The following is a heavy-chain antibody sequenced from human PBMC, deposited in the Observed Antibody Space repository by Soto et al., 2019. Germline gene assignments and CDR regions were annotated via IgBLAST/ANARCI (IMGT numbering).Heavy chain of an antibody. Sequence: PGGSLRLSCAASGFTFSDYYMSWIRQAPGKGLEWVSYISSSGSTIYYADSVKGRFTISRDNAKNSLYLQMNSLRAEDAAVYYCARDLKGIAVADDWFDPWGQGTLVTVSS. D-gene: IGHD6-13*01. CDR2: ISSSGSTI. CDR1: GFTFSDYY. CDR3: ARDLKGIAVADDWFDP. V-gene: IGHV3-11*01. J-gene: IGHJ5*02.